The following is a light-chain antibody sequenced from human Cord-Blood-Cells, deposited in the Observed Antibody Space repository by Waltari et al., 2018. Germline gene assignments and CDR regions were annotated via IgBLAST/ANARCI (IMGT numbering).Light chain of an antibody. J-gene: IGKJ1*01. CDR2: KAS. CDR1: QSISSW. CDR3: QQYNSYTWT. Sequence: HMTQSPSTLSASVGDRVTLTCRASQSISSWLAWYQQKPGKAPKLLNYKASSLESGVPSRVSGSGSGTEFTLTISSLQPADFATYGCQQYNSYTWTFGQGTKVEIK. V-gene: IGKV1-5*03.